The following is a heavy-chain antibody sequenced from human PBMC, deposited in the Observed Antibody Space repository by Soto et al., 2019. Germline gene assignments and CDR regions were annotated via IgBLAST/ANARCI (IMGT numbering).Heavy chain of an antibody. V-gene: IGHV1-69*08. CDR2: IIPILGIA. Sequence: QVQLVQSGAEVKKPGSSVKVSCKASGGTFSSYTISWVRQAPGQGLEWMGRIIPILGIANYAQKFQGRVKITADKATSTAYMELSSLRSEDTAVYYCARDRRVHNWIFDAFDIWGQGTMVTVSS. J-gene: IGHJ3*02. CDR1: GGTFSSYT. CDR3: ARDRRVHNWIFDAFDI. D-gene: IGHD1-1*01.